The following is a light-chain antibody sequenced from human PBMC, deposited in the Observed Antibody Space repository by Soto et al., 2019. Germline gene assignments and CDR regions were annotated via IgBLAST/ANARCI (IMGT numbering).Light chain of an antibody. J-gene: IGLJ1*01. V-gene: IGLV2-14*03. CDR2: DVS. Sequence: QCALTRPASGKGSPGGAITIPCTAPSSDVVGYNYVSWYQHHPGKAPNLMIYDVSNRPSGVSNPFSGSKSGNTASLTISGLQPEDEADYYCCSYTTSNTRQIVFGTGTKVTVL. CDR1: SSDVVGYNY. CDR3: CSYTTSNTRQIV.